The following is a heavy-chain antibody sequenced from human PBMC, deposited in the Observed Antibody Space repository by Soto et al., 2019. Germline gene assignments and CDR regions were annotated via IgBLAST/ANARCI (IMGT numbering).Heavy chain of an antibody. CDR3: ARARIFGVVIAPSDY. D-gene: IGHD3-3*01. V-gene: IGHV3-21*01. CDR1: GFTFSSYS. CDR2: ISSSSSYI. Sequence: GSLRLSCAASGFTFSSYSMNWVRQAPGKGLEWVSSISSSSSYIYYADSVKGRFTISRDNAKNSLYLQMNSLRAEDTAVYYCARARIFGVVIAPSDYWGQGTLVTVSS. J-gene: IGHJ4*02.